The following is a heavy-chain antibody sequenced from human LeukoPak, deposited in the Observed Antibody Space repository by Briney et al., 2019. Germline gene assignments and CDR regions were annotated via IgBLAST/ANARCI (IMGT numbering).Heavy chain of an antibody. CDR1: GGSISNSSSY. V-gene: IGHV4-39*01. J-gene: IGHJ4*02. D-gene: IGHD3-9*01. CDR3: ARQQIRYFDWQISKEPYYFDY. Sequence: SSETLSLTCTVSGGSISNSSSYWGWIRQPPGKGLDWIASMSYIGSTYYNPSLKSRVTVSVDTSKNQFSLKLNSVTAADTAVYYCARQQIRYFDWQISKEPYYFDYWGQGPLVTVSS. CDR2: MSYIGST.